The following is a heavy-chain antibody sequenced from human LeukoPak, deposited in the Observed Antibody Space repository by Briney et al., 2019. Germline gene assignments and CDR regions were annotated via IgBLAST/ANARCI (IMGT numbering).Heavy chain of an antibody. V-gene: IGHV3-7*03. CDR1: GFPLSDYW. J-gene: IGHJ5*02. CDR3: AKDIGPDYYGSNNWFDP. Sequence: PGGSLRLSCAASGFPLSDYWMSWARQAPGKGLEWVANIKQDGGEIYYVDSVKGRFTISRDNAKNSLYLQMNSLRAEDTALYYCAKDIGPDYYGSNNWFDPWGQGTLVTVSS. CDR2: IKQDGGEI. D-gene: IGHD3-10*01.